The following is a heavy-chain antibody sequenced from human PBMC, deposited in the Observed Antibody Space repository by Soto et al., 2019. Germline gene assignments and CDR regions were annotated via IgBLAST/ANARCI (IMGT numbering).Heavy chain of an antibody. CDR3: AREGPRPYYYSGMDV. Sequence: GASVKVSCKSSGYTFSMSGISWVRQAPGQGLEWMGWISGYNGNTNYEQKFQDRVTMTTDTTTNTAYMELRSLRSDDTAVYYCAREGPRPYYYSGMDVWGQGNTVTVS. V-gene: IGHV1-18*01. CDR1: GYTFSMSG. J-gene: IGHJ6*02. CDR2: ISGYNGNT.